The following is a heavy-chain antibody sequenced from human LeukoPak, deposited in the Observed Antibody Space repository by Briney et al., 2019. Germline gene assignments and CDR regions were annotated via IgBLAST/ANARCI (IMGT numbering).Heavy chain of an antibody. Sequence: SETLSLTCTVSGGSISSSSYSWGWIRQTPGKGLEWIGTIYYRVVTYSNPSLKSRVTISVDTSKNQFSLKLTSVTAADTAVYYCARGLRYYDSRDRFDYWGQGALVTVSP. CDR3: ARGLRYYDSRDRFDY. CDR1: GGSISSSSYS. D-gene: IGHD3-22*01. V-gene: IGHV4-39*07. J-gene: IGHJ4*02. CDR2: IYYRVVT.